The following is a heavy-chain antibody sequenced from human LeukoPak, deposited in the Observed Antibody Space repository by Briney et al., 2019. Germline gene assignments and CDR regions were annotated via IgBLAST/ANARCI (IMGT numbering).Heavy chain of an antibody. CDR2: INPNSGGT. J-gene: IGHJ4*02. CDR3: ARVFDFWSGYYSYYFDY. Sequence: ASVKVSRKASGYTFTGYYMHWVRQAPGQGLEWMGRINPNSGGTNYAQKFQGRVTMTRDTSISTAYMELSRLRSDDTAVYYCARVFDFWSGYYSYYFDYWGQGTLVTASS. CDR1: GYTFTGYY. D-gene: IGHD3-3*01. V-gene: IGHV1-2*06.